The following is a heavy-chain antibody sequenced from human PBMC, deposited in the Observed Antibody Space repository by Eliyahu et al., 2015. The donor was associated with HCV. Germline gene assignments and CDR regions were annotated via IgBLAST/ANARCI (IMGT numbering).Heavy chain of an antibody. Sequence: EVQLVESGGGVIQPGGSLRLSCVASGFTFNNYAIHWVRQAPGKGLEWVSFITGDGRRTFYADSVKGRFTISRDNSKNSAYLQVNSLRTEDSALYYCARDQTGTGWLDWGQGTLVTVSS. CDR2: ITGDGRRT. CDR3: ARDQTGTGWLD. V-gene: IGHV3-43*02. CDR1: GFTFNNYA. J-gene: IGHJ4*02. D-gene: IGHD6-19*01.